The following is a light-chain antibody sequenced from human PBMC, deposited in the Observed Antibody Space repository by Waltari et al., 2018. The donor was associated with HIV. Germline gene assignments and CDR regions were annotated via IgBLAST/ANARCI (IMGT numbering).Light chain of an antibody. CDR1: KSVSSSY. J-gene: IGKJ2*02. Sequence: EIVLTQSPGTLSLSPGERATLSCRASKSVSSSYLAWYQQKPGQAPRLLISGASSRATGIPDRFSGSGSGTDFTLTINRLEPEDFAVYFCQQYGNSPRTLGQGTKLEIK. CDR3: QQYGNSPRT. V-gene: IGKV3-20*01. CDR2: GAS.